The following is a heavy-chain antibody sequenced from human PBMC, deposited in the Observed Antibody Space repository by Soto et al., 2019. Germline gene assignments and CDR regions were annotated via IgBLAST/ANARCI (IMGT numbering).Heavy chain of an antibody. CDR1: GVTFSSFA. D-gene: IGHD3-10*01. CDR2: IVPVFGTA. V-gene: IGHV1-69*06. Sequence: QVQLVQSGAEVKKPGSSVKVSCKASGVTFSSFAISWVRQAPGQGLEWMAGIVPVFGTANYAQKLQDRVTITADKSTSTSYMELSSLRSEDTAVYYCARSPGVFDYWGQGTLVTVSS. CDR3: ARSPGVFDY. J-gene: IGHJ4*02.